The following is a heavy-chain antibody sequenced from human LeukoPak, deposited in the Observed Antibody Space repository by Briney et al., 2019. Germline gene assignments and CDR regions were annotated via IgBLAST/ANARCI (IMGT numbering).Heavy chain of an antibody. D-gene: IGHD3-22*01. J-gene: IGHJ6*03. CDR1: GFTFDDYG. CDR2: INWNGGST. Sequence: PGGSLRLSCAASGFTFDDYGMSWVRQAPGKGLEWVSGINWNGGSTGYADSVKGRFPISRDNAKNSLYLQMNSLRAEDTALYYCARARKYDSSGYYQRWENYYYYYMDVWGKGTTVTVSS. CDR3: ARARKYDSSGYYQRWENYYYYYMDV. V-gene: IGHV3-20*04.